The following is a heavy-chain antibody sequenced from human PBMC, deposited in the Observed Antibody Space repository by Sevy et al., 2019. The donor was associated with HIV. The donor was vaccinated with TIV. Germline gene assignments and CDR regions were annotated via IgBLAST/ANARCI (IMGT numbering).Heavy chain of an antibody. CDR1: GFTFSSYA. V-gene: IGHV3-30-3*01. D-gene: IGHD3-22*01. CDR3: AANYYDSSGYSYAVAIDV. CDR2: ISYDGSNK. Sequence: GGSLRLSCAASGFTFSSYAMHWVRQAPGKGLEWVAIISYDGSNKYYEDSVKGRFTISRDNSKNTLYLQMNSLRAEDTAVYYCAANYYDSSGYSYAVAIDVWGQGTMVTVSS. J-gene: IGHJ3*01.